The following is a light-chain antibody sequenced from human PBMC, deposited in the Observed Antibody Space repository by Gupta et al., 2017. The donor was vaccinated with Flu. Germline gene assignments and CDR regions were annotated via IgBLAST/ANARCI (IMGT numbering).Light chain of an antibody. V-gene: IGKV1-5*03. Sequence: DIQLPQSPSSLSASVGDSVTITCRASQPIDIWLAWYQQRPGEAPRLLIVRASTLQGGVPSRFSGGGSETEFTLTINSLQPDDFATYYCQNYRTSSGGTFGRGTKVEI. CDR3: QNYRTSSGGT. J-gene: IGKJ1*01. CDR1: QPIDIW. CDR2: RAS.